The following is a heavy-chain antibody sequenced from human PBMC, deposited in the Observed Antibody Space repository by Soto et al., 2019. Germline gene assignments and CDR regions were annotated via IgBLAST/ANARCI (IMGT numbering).Heavy chain of an antibody. V-gene: IGHV4-59*01. Sequence: SETLSLTCTVSGGSISSYYWSWIRQPPGKGLEWIGYIYYSGSTNYNPSLKSRVTISVDTSKNQFSLKLSSVTAADTAVYYCARVSSYYDSSGYYRSPDYWGQGTLVTVSS. CDR3: ARVSSYYDSSGYYRSPDY. J-gene: IGHJ4*02. CDR1: GGSISSYY. CDR2: IYYSGST. D-gene: IGHD3-22*01.